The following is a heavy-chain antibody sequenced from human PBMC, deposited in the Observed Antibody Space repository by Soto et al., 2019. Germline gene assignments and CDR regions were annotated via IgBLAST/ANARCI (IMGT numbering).Heavy chain of an antibody. V-gene: IGHV3-48*03. Sequence: GGSLRLSCAASGFTFSSYEMNWVRQAPGKGLEWVSYISSSGSTIYYADSVKGRFTISRDNAKNSLYLQMNSLRAEDTAVYYCARSFPLAAAGSLWGQGTLVTVSS. CDR3: ARSFPLAAAGSL. CDR1: GFTFSSYE. J-gene: IGHJ4*02. D-gene: IGHD6-13*01. CDR2: ISSSGSTI.